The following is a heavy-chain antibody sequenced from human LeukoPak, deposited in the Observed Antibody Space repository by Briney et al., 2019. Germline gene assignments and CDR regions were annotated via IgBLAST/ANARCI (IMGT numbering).Heavy chain of an antibody. CDR1: GFSLTTSGMR. J-gene: IGHJ3*02. CDR2: IDWYDDK. V-gene: IGHV2-70D*14. CDR3: ARHPIAMIVVGGAFHI. Sequence: SGPTLMNPTQTLTLTCTFSGFSLTTSGMRVSWIRQPQGNALEWLTRIDWYDDKFYSTSLKTRLTISKDTSKNQVVLTMTNMDPVDTATYYCARHPIAMIVVGGAFHIWGQGTMVTVSS. D-gene: IGHD3-22*01.